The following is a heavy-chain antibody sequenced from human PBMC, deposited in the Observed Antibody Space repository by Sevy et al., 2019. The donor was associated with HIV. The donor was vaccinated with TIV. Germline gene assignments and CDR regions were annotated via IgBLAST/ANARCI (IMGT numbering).Heavy chain of an antibody. CDR3: ARDRYGSGSFIVDV. Sequence: GGSLRLSCTASGFTFSSYSMNWVRQAPGKGLEWVSSISSSSSYIYYADSVKGRFTISRDNAKNSLYLQMNSLRAEDMAVYYCARDRYGSGSFIVDVWGQGTTVTVSS. CDR2: ISSSSSYI. J-gene: IGHJ6*02. CDR1: GFTFSSYS. D-gene: IGHD3-10*01. V-gene: IGHV3-21*01.